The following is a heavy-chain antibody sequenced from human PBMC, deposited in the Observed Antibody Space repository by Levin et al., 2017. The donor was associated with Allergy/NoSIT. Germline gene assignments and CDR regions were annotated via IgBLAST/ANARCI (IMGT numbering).Heavy chain of an antibody. CDR3: AKDSTAYSSSQDLES. V-gene: IGHV3-9*01. Sequence: SLKISCAASGFNLEDYAMHWVRRGPGKGLEWVSGISWNSGRICYADSVKGRFTIARDNAKNSLYLQMHSLRAEDSALYYCAKDSTAYSSSQDLESWGQGTLVTVSS. D-gene: IGHD6-13*01. J-gene: IGHJ4*02. CDR2: ISWNSGRI. CDR1: GFNLEDYA.